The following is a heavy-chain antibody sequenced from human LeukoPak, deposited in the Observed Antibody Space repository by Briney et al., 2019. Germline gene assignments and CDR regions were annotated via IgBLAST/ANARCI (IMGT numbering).Heavy chain of an antibody. V-gene: IGHV3-23*01. D-gene: IGHD4-23*01. CDR1: GFTFPYQA. CDR3: AKGIRYGVNSALDY. CDR2: ISGGDVV. Sequence: PGGSLRLSCAASGFTFPYQAMSWVRQAPGTGLEWVSSISGGDVVHYADSVRGRFSISRENSKNRLYLQMNSLRADDTAVYYCAKGIRYGVNSALDYWGQGILVAVSS. J-gene: IGHJ4*02.